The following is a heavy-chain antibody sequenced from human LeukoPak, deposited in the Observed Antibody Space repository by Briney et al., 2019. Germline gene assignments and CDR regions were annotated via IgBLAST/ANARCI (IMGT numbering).Heavy chain of an antibody. CDR3: ARGAPRYCSGGSCYLYYFDY. Sequence: QTGGSLRLSCAASGFTFSSYWMSWVRQAPGKGLEWVANIKQDGSEKYYVDSVKGRFTISRDNAKNSLYLQMNSLRAEDTAVYYCARGAPRYCSGGSCYLYYFDYWGQGTLVTVSS. D-gene: IGHD2-15*01. CDR1: GFTFSSYW. J-gene: IGHJ4*02. CDR2: IKQDGSEK. V-gene: IGHV3-7*01.